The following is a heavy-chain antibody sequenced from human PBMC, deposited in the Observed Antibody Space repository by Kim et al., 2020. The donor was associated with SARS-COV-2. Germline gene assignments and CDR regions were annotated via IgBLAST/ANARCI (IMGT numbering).Heavy chain of an antibody. J-gene: IGHJ6*02. CDR3: ASGVPSYVYYYYYGMDV. V-gene: IGHV3-21*01. Sequence: VKGRFTISRDNAKNSSDMQMNSLRAEDTAVYYCASGVPSYVYYYYYGMDVWGQGTTVTVSS. D-gene: IGHD2-2*01.